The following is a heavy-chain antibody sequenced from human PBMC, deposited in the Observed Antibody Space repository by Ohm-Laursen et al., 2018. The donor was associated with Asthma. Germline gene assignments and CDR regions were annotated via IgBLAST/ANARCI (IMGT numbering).Heavy chain of an antibody. V-gene: IGHV3-30*03. CDR1: GFTFSSYG. CDR2: ISYDGSNK. D-gene: IGHD1-26*01. J-gene: IGHJ4*02. Sequence: RSLRLSCTASGFTFSSYGMHWVRQAPGKGLEWVAVISYDGSNKYYADSVKGRFTISRDNSKNTLYLQMNSLRAEDTAVYYCARVLDYWGQGTLVTVSS. CDR3: ARVLDY.